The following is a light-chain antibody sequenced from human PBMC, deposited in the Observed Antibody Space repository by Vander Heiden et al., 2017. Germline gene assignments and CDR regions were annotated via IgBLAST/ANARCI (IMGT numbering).Light chain of an antibody. CDR2: EVT. V-gene: IGLV2-23*02. Sequence: QSALSQPASVSGSPGQSITFSCTRTSSDVGAYNLLYWGQQLPGKAPKPMLYEVTKRPSGFSNRFSGSKSGNTASLTISGLQAEDEADYYCCSRAVSSAFYVFGTGTKVTVL. J-gene: IGLJ1*01. CDR3: CSRAVSSAFYV. CDR1: SSDVGAYNL.